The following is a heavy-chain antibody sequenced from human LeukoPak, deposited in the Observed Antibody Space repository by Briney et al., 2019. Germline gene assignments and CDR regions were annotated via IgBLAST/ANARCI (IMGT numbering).Heavy chain of an antibody. CDR3: AREEYQLPNYYYYMDV. J-gene: IGHJ6*03. CDR1: GFTFSSYS. D-gene: IGHD2-2*01. V-gene: IGHV3-48*01. CDR2: ISSSSSTI. Sequence: PGGSLRLSCAASGFTFSSYSMNWVRQAPGKGLEWVSYISSSSSTIYYADSVKGRFTISRDNAKNSLYLQMNSLRAEDTAVYYCAREEYQLPNYYYYMDVWGKGTTVTVSS.